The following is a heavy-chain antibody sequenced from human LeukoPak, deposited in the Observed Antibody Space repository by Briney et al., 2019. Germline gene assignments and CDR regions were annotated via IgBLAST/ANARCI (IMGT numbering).Heavy chain of an antibody. V-gene: IGHV3-23*01. J-gene: IGHJ4*02. D-gene: IGHD3-22*01. Sequence: ETLSLTCTVSGGSISRGGYYWSWVRQAPGKGLEWVSAISGSGGSTYYADSVKGRFTISRDNSKNTLYLQMNSLRAEDTAVYYCAKGHYYYDSSGYQGFDYWGQGTLVTVSS. CDR1: GGSISRGGYY. CDR3: AKGHYYYDSSGYQGFDY. CDR2: ISGSGGST.